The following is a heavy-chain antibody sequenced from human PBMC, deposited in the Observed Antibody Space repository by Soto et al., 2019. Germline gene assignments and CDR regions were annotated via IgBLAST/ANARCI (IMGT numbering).Heavy chain of an antibody. J-gene: IGHJ4*02. CDR2: IYWDDDK. D-gene: IGHD1-26*01. CDR1: GFSLSTSGVG. V-gene: IGHV2-5*02. Sequence: QITLKESGPTLVKPTQTLTLTCTFSGFSLSTSGVGVGWIRQPPGKALEWLALIYWDDDKRYSPSLKSRLTIXXDXSXXRVVLTMTIMPPVNTATYCGAPSQRPWELLSCFGYSGQGTLVTVSS. CDR3: APSQRPWELLSCFGY.